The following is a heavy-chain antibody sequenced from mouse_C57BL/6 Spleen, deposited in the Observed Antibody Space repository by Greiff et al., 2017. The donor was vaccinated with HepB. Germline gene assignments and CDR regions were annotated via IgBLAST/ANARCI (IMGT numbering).Heavy chain of an antibody. CDR1: GYTFTSYG. CDR2: IYPRSGNT. D-gene: IGHD1-1*01. Sequence: QVQLQQSGAELVRPGASVKLSCKASGYTFTSYGISWVKQRTGQGLEWIGEIYPRSGNTYYNEKFKGKATLTADKSSSTAYMQLRSLTSEDSAVYFCARSLFIATVGADYWGQGTTVTVSS. CDR3: ARSLFIATVGADY. V-gene: IGHV1-81*01. J-gene: IGHJ2*01.